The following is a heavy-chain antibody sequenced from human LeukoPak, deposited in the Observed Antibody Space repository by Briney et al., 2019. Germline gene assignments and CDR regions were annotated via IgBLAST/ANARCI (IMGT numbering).Heavy chain of an antibody. V-gene: IGHV3-7*01. CDR2: IKEKGSEK. J-gene: IGHJ5*02. D-gene: IGHD2-2*01. Sequence: QPGGAPGLSFAAPGFPFCCYLVSPGPPAPGKGAGGGGNIKEKGSEKYYVDSVKGRFTISRDNAKNSLYLQMNSLRAEDTAVYYCARGPLGYCSSTSCSTTEFDPWGQGTLVTVSS. CDR3: ARGPLGYCSSTSCSTTEFDP. CDR1: GFPFCCYL.